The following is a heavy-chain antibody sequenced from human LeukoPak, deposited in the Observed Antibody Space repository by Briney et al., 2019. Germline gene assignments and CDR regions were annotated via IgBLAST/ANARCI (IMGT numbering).Heavy chain of an antibody. J-gene: IGHJ5*02. CDR3: ARGGIAAAGTWVWFDP. CDR1: GGSISSSSYY. D-gene: IGHD6-13*01. CDR2: IYYSGST. Sequence: SETLSFTCTVSGGSISSSSYYWGWIRQPPGKGLEWIGSIYYSGSTYYNPSLKSRVTISVDTSKNQFSLKLSSVTAADTAVYYCARGGIAAAGTWVWFDPWGQGTLVTVSS. V-gene: IGHV4-39*07.